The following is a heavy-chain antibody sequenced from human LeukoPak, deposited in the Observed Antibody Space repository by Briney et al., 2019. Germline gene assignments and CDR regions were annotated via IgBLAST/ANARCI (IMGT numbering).Heavy chain of an antibody. CDR2: ISYDGSNK. V-gene: IGHV3-30*04. D-gene: IGHD2-21*02. J-gene: IGHJ6*02. CDR3: ARKLVVTPRHYYYGMDV. Sequence: GGSLRLSCAASGFTFSSYAMHWVRQAPGKGLEWVAVISYDGSNKYYADSVKGRFTISRDNSKNTLYLQMNSLRAEDTAVYYCARKLVVTPRHYYYGMDVWGQGTTVTVSS. CDR1: GFTFSSYA.